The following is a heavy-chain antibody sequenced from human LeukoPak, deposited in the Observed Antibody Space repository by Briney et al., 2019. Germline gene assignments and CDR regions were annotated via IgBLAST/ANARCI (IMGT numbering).Heavy chain of an antibody. CDR1: GGSISSYY. J-gene: IGHJ3*02. CDR2: IYYSGST. CDR3: ARDSITTGAFDI. D-gene: IGHD3-10*01. Sequence: PSETLSLTCTVSGGSISSYYWSWIRQPPGKGLEWIGYIYYSGSTNYNPSLKSRVTMSVDTSKNQFSLKLSSVTAADTAVYYCARDSITTGAFDIWGQGTMVTVSS. V-gene: IGHV4-59*12.